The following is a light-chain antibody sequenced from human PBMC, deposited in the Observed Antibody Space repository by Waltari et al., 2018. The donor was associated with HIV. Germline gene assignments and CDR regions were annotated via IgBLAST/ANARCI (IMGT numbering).Light chain of an antibody. CDR3: QQYYSTPHT. CDR2: WAS. CDR1: QSVLFSSNNKNY. Sequence: DIVMTQSPDSLAVSLGERATINCKSSQSVLFSSNNKNYLAWYQQKPGQPPKLLIYWASTREFGVPDRFSASGSGTDFTLTISSLQAEDVAAYYSQQYYSTPHTFGQGTKLEIK. J-gene: IGKJ2*01. V-gene: IGKV4-1*01.